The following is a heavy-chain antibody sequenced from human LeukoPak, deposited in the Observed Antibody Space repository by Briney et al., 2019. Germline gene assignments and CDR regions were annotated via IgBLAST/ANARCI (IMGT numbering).Heavy chain of an antibody. J-gene: IGHJ4*02. CDR3: ARVGPIAAAAN. D-gene: IGHD6-13*01. V-gene: IGHV4-34*01. CDR1: GGSFSGYY. CDR2: INHSGST. Sequence: PSETLSLTCAVYGGSFSGYYWSWIRQPPGKGLEWIGEINHSGSTNYNPSLKSRVTISVDTSKNQFSLKLSSVTAADTAVYYCARVGPIAAAANWGRGTLVTVSS.